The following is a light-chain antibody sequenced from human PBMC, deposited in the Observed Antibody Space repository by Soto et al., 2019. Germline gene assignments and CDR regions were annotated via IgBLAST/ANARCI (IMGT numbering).Light chain of an antibody. CDR3: SSYTSSSTLV. CDR2: DVS. V-gene: IGLV2-14*01. J-gene: IGLJ2*01. CDR1: SSDVGNYNY. Sequence: QSALTQPASVSGSPGQSITISCTGSSSDVGNYNYVSWYQQHPGKAPKLMIYDVSNRPPGVSNRFSGSKSGNTASLTLSGLQAEDEADYYCSSYTSSSTLVFGGGTKLTVL.